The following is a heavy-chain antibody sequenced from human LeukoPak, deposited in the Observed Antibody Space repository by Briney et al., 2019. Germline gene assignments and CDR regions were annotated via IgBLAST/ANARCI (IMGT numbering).Heavy chain of an antibody. D-gene: IGHD1-26*01. CDR3: ARGRGGSYHY. CDR1: GFTFSNDW. V-gene: IGHV3-74*01. Sequence: GGSLRPSCAASGFTFSNDWMHWVRQAPGKGLVWVSRINTDGSTTTYADSVKGRFTISRDNAKNTLYLQMNSLRVEDTAVYYCARGRGGSYHYWGEGTLVTVSS. CDR2: INTDGSTT. J-gene: IGHJ4*02.